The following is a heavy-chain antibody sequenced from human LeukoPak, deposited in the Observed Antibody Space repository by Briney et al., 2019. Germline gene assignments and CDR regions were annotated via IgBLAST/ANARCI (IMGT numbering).Heavy chain of an antibody. CDR1: GFTFSSYA. J-gene: IGHJ4*02. CDR3: AKEKEQLIHYFDY. CDR2: IIGSGGNT. D-gene: IGHD6-13*01. Sequence: PGGSLRLSCAASGFTFSSYAMSWVRQAPGKGLEWVSIIIGSGGNTYYADSVKGRFTISRDNSKNTLYLQMNSLRAEDTAIYYCAKEKEQLIHYFDYWGQGILVTVSS. V-gene: IGHV3-23*01.